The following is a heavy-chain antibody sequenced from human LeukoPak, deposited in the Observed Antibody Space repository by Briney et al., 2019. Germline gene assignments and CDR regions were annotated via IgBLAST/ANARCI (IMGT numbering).Heavy chain of an antibody. D-gene: IGHD3-22*01. J-gene: IGHJ4*02. CDR3: AREDYYDSSGYRPGVDY. V-gene: IGHV4-59*01. CDR2: IYYSGST. CDR1: GGSISSYY. Sequence: PSETLSLTCTVSGGSISSYYWSWIRQPPGKGLEWIGYIYYSGSTNYNPSLKSRVTISVDTSKNQFSLKLSSVTAADTAVYYCAREDYYDSSGYRPGVDYWGQGTLVTVSS.